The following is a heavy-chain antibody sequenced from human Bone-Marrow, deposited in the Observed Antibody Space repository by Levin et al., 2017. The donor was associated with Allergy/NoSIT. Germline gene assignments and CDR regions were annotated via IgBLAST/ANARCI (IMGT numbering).Heavy chain of an antibody. V-gene: IGHV5-51*01. Sequence: ASVKVSCKGSGYRFSDYWIGWVRQMPGKGLEWMGIIYPGDSDTRYSPSFQGQVTISADKSISTAYLQWSSLKASDTGIYFCATCRVDYEILSGYPNDAFDLWGQGTMVTVS. J-gene: IGHJ3*01. D-gene: IGHD3-9*01. CDR3: ATCRVDYEILSGYPNDAFDL. CDR1: GYRFSDYW. CDR2: IYPGDSDT.